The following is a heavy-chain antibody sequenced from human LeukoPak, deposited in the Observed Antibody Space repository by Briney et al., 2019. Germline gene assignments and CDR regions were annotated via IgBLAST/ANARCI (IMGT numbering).Heavy chain of an antibody. CDR1: GGSISSSSYY. CDR2: IYYSGST. D-gene: IGHD1-1*01. J-gene: IGHJ5*02. Sequence: SETLSLTCTVSGGSISSSSYYWGWIRQPPGKGLEWIGSIYYSGSTYYNPSLKSRVTISVDTSKNQFSLKLSSVTAADTAVYYCARLGYNWNGGFGPWGQGTLVTVSS. V-gene: IGHV4-39*01. CDR3: ARLGYNWNGGFGP.